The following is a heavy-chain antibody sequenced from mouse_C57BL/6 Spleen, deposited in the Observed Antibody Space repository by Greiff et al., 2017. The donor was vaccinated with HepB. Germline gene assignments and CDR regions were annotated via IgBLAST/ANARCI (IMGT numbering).Heavy chain of an antibody. D-gene: IGHD2-3*01. Sequence: EVHLVESGGGLVQPKGSLKLSCAASGFTFNTYAMHWVRQAPGKGLEWVARIRSKSSNYATYYADSVKDRFPISRDDSQSMLYLQMNNLKTEDTAMYSWVRDEGGYYLSLFAYWGQGTLVTVSA. V-gene: IGHV10-3*01. CDR3: VRDEGGYYLSLFAY. CDR1: GFTFNTYA. J-gene: IGHJ3*01. CDR2: IRSKSSNYAT.